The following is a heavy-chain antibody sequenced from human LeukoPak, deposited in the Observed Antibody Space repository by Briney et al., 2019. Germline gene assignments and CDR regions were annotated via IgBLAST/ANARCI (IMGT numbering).Heavy chain of an antibody. V-gene: IGHV3-53*01. CDR1: GFTVSSNY. J-gene: IGHJ4*02. CDR2: IYSGGST. CDR3: ARDYGGSYYNGGY. Sequence: GGSLRLSCAASGFTVSSNYMSWVRQAPGKGLEWVSVIYSGGSTYYSDSVKGRFTISRDNSRNTLYLQMNSLRAEDTAVYYCARDYGGSYYNGGYWGQGTLDPVSS. D-gene: IGHD1-26*01.